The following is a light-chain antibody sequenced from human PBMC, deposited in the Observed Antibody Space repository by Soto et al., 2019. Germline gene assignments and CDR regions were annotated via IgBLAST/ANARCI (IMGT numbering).Light chain of an antibody. Sequence: QSVLTQPPSVSEAPRQRVTISCSRSSSNIGNNAVNWYQQLPGKAPKLLIYYDDLLPSGVSDRFSGSKSGTSASLAISGLQSEDEADYYCAAWDDSLNGLVFGGGTKVTVL. CDR3: AAWDDSLNGLV. J-gene: IGLJ2*01. CDR1: SSNIGNNA. CDR2: YDD. V-gene: IGLV1-36*01.